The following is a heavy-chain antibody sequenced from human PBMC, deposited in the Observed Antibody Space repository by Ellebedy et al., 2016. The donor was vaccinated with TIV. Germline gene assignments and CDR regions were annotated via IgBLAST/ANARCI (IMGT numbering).Heavy chain of an antibody. V-gene: IGHV1-18*01. J-gene: IGHJ4*02. D-gene: IGHD5-18*01. CDR2: ISAYNGNT. CDR3: ARDEPSDDSAMVKFDY. CDR1: GGTFSSYA. Sequence: ASVKVSCKASGGTFSSYAISWVRQAPGQGLEWMGWISAYNGNTNYAQKLQGRVTMTTDTSTSTAYMELRSLRSDDTAVYYCARDEPSDDSAMVKFDYWGQGTLVTVSS.